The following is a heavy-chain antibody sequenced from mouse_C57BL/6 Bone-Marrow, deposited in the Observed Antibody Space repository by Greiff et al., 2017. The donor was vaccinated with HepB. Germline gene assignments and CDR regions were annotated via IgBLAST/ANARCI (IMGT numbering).Heavy chain of an antibody. Sequence: EVKLVESGGDLVKPGGSLKLSCAASGFTFSSYDMSWVRQTPVKRLEWVATISTGSSYTSYPDSVKGRFTISTDNAKNTPYLQLSSLTSEDTAVYYCARQRHYDGSSLDYWGRGNSLTVSS. J-gene: IGHJ2*03. CDR2: ISTGSSYT. D-gene: IGHD1-1*01. CDR1: GFTFSSYD. CDR3: ARQRHYDGSSLDY. V-gene: IGHV5-6*01.